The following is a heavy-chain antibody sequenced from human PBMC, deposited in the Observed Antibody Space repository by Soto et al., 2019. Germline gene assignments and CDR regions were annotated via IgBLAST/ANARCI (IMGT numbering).Heavy chain of an antibody. D-gene: IGHD6-19*01. CDR3: ARISESWGDPLSVALIIDY. CDR2: IYYSGST. V-gene: IGHV4-31*03. CDR1: GVSISSGGYY. J-gene: IGHJ4*01. Sequence: TLSLTCTVSGVSISSGGYYWIWIRQHPGKGLEWIGYIYYSGSTYYNPSLKSRVTISVDTSKNQFSLKLSSVTAADTAVYYCARISESWGDPLSVALIIDYWGQRTLVTVSS.